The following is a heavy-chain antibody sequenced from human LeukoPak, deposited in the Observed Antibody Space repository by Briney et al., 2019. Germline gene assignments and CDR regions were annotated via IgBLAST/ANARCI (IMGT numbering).Heavy chain of an antibody. CDR3: ARGSGPNYYYYYYMDV. CDR1: GGSISSYY. J-gene: IGHJ6*03. D-gene: IGHD3-10*01. V-gene: IGHV4-59*08. Sequence: PSETLSLTCTVSGGSISSYYWSWIRQPPGKGLEWIGYIYYSGSTNYNPSLKSRVTISVDTSKNQFSLKLSSVTAADTAVYYCARGSGPNYYYYYYMDVWGKGTTVTVSS. CDR2: IYYSGST.